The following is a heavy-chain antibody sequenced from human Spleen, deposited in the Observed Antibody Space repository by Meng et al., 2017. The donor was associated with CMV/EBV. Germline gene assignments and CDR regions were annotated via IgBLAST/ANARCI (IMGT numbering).Heavy chain of an antibody. J-gene: IGHJ4*02. Sequence: GSLRLSCTVSGGSISSSSYYWGWIRQPPGKGLEWIGSIYYSGSTYYNPSLKSRVTISVDTSKNQFSLKLSSVTAADTAVYYCARDGYDFWSGYQTEYYFDYWGQGTLVTVSS. D-gene: IGHD3-3*01. CDR3: ARDGYDFWSGYQTEYYFDY. V-gene: IGHV4-39*07. CDR2: IYYSGST. CDR1: GGSISSSSYY.